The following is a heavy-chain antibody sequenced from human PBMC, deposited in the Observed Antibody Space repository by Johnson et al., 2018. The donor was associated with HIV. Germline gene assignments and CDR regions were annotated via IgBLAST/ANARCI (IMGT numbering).Heavy chain of an antibody. D-gene: IGHD1-26*01. CDR2: ISGSGVST. J-gene: IGHJ3*02. V-gene: IGHV3-23*04. CDR1: GFTFSNAW. CDR3: AKGIKKELGEDDAFDI. Sequence: EVQLVESGGGLVKPGGSLRLSCAASGFTFSNAWMSWVRQAPGKGLEWVSVISGSGVSTYYADSVKGRFTISRDNSKNTLYLQMNSLRAEDTAVYYCAKGIKKELGEDDAFDIWGQGTMVTVSS.